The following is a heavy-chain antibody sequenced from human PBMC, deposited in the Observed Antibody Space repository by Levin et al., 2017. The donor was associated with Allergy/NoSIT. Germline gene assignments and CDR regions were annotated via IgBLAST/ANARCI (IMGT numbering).Heavy chain of an antibody. D-gene: IGHD2-15*01. J-gene: IGHJ5*02. Sequence: KVSCVASGFTFSVSPVHWVRQASGKGLEWIGRIKTKAESYATAYAASVKGRFTISRDDSENTAYLQMNSLETEDTAVYYCTRRVIDCSAGRCYSDWFDPWGQGTLVTVSS. V-gene: IGHV3-73*01. CDR2: IKTKAESYAT. CDR1: GFTFSVSP. CDR3: TRRVIDCSAGRCYSDWFDP.